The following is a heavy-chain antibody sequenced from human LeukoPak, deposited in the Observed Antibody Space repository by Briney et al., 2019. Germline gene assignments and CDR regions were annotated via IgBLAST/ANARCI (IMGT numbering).Heavy chain of an antibody. V-gene: IGHV1-2*02. CDR1: GYTFTGYY. D-gene: IGHD3-22*01. CDR2: INPNSGGT. Sequence: GASVKVSCKASGYTFTGYYMHWVRQAPGQGLEWMGWINPNSGGTNYAQKFQGRVTMTRDTSISTAYMELSRLRSDDTAVYYCARWLNYYDSSGYRYYFDYWGQGTLLTVSS. CDR3: ARWLNYYDSSGYRYYFDY. J-gene: IGHJ4*02.